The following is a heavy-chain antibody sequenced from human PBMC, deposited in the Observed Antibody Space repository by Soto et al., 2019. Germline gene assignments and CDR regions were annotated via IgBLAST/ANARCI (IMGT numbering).Heavy chain of an antibody. CDR2: ITSSSSPI. CDR3: ASHYGDNGWLDP. CDR1: GFTFSAYN. Sequence: EVQLVESGGGLVKPGGSLRLSCAASGFTFSAYNMTWVRQPPGKGLEWVASITSSSSPIYYADSLKGRFTISRDNAQNSLYLQMTSIRAEDTGVDYCASHYGDNGWLDPGGQRTLVTVSS. J-gene: IGHJ5*02. D-gene: IGHD4-17*01. V-gene: IGHV3-21*06.